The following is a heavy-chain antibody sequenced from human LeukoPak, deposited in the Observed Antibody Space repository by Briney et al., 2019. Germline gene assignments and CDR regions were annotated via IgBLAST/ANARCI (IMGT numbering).Heavy chain of an antibody. CDR2: IGAYNGNT. D-gene: IGHD3-10*01. CDR1: GYTFTSYG. J-gene: IGHJ5*02. Sequence: ASVKVSCKASGYTFTSYGIIWVRQAPGQGLEYMGWIGAYNGNTHYARKFQGRVTMSTDTATSTAYMELRSLTSDDTAVYYCARVELRWSGQLLFGKKNWFDPWGQGTPVTVSS. V-gene: IGHV1-18*01. CDR3: ARVELRWSGQLLFGKKNWFDP.